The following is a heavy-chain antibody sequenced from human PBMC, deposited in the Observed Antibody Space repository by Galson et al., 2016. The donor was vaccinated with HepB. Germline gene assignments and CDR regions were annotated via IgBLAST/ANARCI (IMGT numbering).Heavy chain of an antibody. CDR3: ARGQGGFEGFVH. CDR1: GFRFSDYR. D-gene: IGHD3-10*01. CDR2: LDGSGTWQ. V-gene: IGHV3-21*01. Sequence: LRLSCAGSGFRFSDYRMNWFRRAPGQGLEWISSLDGSGTWQHSSESLKGRFTISSDNGENTLFLQMNSLTSQDTAVYYCARGQGGFEGFVHWGQGTLVTVS. J-gene: IGHJ5*02.